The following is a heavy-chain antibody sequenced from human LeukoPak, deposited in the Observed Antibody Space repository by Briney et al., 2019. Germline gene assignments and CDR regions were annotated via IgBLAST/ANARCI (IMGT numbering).Heavy chain of an antibody. CDR1: GFTFSSYW. V-gene: IGHV3-7*01. CDR3: AREHVSFAFDY. CDR2: IKQDGSEK. Sequence: GGSLRLSCAASGFTFSSYWMSWVRQAPGKGLEWVANIKQDGSEKYYVDYVKGRFTISRDNANNSLYLQMNSLRAEDTAVYYCAREHVSFAFDYWGQETLVTVSS. D-gene: IGHD3-10*02. J-gene: IGHJ4*02.